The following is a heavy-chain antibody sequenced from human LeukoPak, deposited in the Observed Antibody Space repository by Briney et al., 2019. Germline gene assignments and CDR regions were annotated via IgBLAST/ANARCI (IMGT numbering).Heavy chain of an antibody. CDR2: MYYSGST. V-gene: IGHV4-59*01. CDR3: ARDHWNSPYYYYYYMDV. CDR1: GGSISSYY. D-gene: IGHD1-7*01. J-gene: IGHJ6*03. Sequence: SETLSLTCTVSGGSISSYYWSWIRQPPGKGLEWVGYMYYSGSTNYNPSLKSGVNISVEKSKNQFTLKLRSVAAADTAVYYCARDHWNSPYYYYYYMDVWGKGTTVTVSS.